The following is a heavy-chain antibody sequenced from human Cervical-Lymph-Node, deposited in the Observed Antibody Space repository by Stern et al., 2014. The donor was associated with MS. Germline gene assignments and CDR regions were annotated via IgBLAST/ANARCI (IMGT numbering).Heavy chain of an antibody. CDR2: IIPIFGTP. V-gene: IGHV1-69*01. Sequence: QVQLLQSGAEVKKPGSSVKVSCKASGDTFSTSLITWVRQAPGQGPEWIGGIIPIFGTPNYARRFQGSVTITADASTNTAYMELSSLRSDDTAVYYCASGVGGSHYFDYWGQGTLVTVSS. CDR3: ASGVGGSHYFDY. CDR1: GDTFSTSL. D-gene: IGHD3-16*01. J-gene: IGHJ4*02.